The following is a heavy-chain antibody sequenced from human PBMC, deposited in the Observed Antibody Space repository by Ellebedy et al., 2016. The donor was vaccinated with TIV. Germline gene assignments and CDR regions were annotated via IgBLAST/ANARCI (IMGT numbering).Heavy chain of an antibody. V-gene: IGHV1-46*01. D-gene: IGHD3-22*01. CDR3: ARGSDSTAYYYEGWFDP. J-gene: IGHJ5*02. Sequence: AASVKVSCKTSGYTFTSYHIHWVRQAPGQGLEWMGIINPGGGSITYAQKFQGRVTLGRETSTRTVYMEMSSLRSEDTAVYYCARGSDSTAYYYEGWFDPWGQGTLVTVSS. CDR2: INPGGGSI. CDR1: GYTFTSYH.